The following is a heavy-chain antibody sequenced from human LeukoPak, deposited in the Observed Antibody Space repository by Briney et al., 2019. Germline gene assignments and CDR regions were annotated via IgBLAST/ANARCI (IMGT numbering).Heavy chain of an antibody. CDR1: GGSISSYC. J-gene: IGHJ6*03. D-gene: IGHD2-2*01. CDR3: ARGIYCSSTSCYYYYYYMDV. Sequence: PSETLSLTCTVSGGSISSYCWSWIRQPAGKGLEWIGRIYTSGSTNYNPSLKSRVTMSVDTSKNQFSLKLSSVTAADTAVYYCARGIYCSSTSCYYYYYYMDVWGKGTTVTVSS. CDR2: IYTSGST. V-gene: IGHV4-4*07.